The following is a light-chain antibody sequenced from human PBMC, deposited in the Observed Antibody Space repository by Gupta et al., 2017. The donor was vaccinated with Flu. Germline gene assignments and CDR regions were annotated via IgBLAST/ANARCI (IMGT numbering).Light chain of an antibody. CDR2: DAS. Sequence: EIVMTQSPATLSVSPGEGATLSCRASQMVGVDLAWYQQKPGQPPRPLIYDASFRATGVPARFTASGSGTDFTLTISSLQSEDFAVYFCQQFNNWPFTFGQGTRLDIK. J-gene: IGKJ5*01. V-gene: IGKV3-15*01. CDR1: QMVGVD. CDR3: QQFNNWPFT.